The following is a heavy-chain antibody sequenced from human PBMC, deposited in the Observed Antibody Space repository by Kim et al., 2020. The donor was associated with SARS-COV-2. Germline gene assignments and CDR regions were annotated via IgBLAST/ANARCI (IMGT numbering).Heavy chain of an antibody. Sequence: ASVKVSCKASGYTFNNHAMNWVRQAPGQGLEWMGWINTKTGNPTYAQGFTGRFVFSLDTSLSTAYLQISSLKAEDTAVYYCARGYDYDSSSYSTFDYWGQGTLVTVSS. CDR1: GYTFNNHA. J-gene: IGHJ4*02. D-gene: IGHD3-22*01. V-gene: IGHV7-4-1*02. CDR3: ARGYDYDSSSYSTFDY. CDR2: INTKTGNP.